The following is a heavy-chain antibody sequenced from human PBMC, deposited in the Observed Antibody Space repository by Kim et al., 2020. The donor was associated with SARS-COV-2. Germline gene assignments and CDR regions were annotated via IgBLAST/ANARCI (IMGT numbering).Heavy chain of an antibody. V-gene: IGHV3-33*05. J-gene: IGHJ4*02. Sequence: GGSLRLSCAASGFTFSSYGMHWVRQAPGKGLEWVAVISYDGSNKYYADSVKGRFTISRDNSKNTMYLQMNSLRAEDTAVYYCARDFPGIPGLFDYWGQGTLVTVSS. CDR2: ISYDGSNK. CDR1: GFTFSSYG. CDR3: ARDFPGIPGLFDY. D-gene: IGHD6-13*01.